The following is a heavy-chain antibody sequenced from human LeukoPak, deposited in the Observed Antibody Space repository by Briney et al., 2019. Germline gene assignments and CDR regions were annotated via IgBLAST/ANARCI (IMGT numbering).Heavy chain of an antibody. Sequence: PGGSLRLSCAASGFTFSSYWMSWVRQAPGKGLEWVANIKQDGSEKYDVNSVTGRFAISRDNAKISLYLQMNSLRAEDTAVYYCAGGNPVYYYYYYMDVWGKGTTVTVSS. CDR2: IKQDGSEK. J-gene: IGHJ6*03. D-gene: IGHD1-14*01. CDR3: AGGNPVYYYYYYMDV. V-gene: IGHV3-7*01. CDR1: GFTFSSYW.